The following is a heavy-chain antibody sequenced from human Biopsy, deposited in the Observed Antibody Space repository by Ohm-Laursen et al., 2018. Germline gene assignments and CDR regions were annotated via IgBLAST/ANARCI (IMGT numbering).Heavy chain of an antibody. J-gene: IGHJ6*02. CDR3: SRMDCSGGSCHYYSYGMDV. CDR2: IHHSGST. V-gene: IGHV4-4*09. CDR1: GVSITAYY. Sequence: GTLSLTCTVSGVSITAYYWSWIRQPPGKGLECIGNIHHSGSTNYNPSLKSRLTISVDTSKNQFSLKLSSVTAADTAVYYCSRMDCSGGSCHYYSYGMDVWGQGTTVTVSS. D-gene: IGHD2-15*01.